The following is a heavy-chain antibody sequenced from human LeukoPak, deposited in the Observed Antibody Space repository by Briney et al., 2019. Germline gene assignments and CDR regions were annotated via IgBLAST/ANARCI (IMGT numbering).Heavy chain of an antibody. CDR1: GFTFSSHH. D-gene: IGHD4-11*01. CDR2: IKPDGSEK. Sequence: PGGSLRLSCVASGFTFSSHHMNWVRQTPGKGLESVATIKPDGSEKYYVDSVKGRFTISRDNAKSSLYLQMHSLRAEDTAVYYCAKDPRMTTLDYWGQGTLVTVSS. J-gene: IGHJ4*02. CDR3: AKDPRMTTLDY. V-gene: IGHV3-7*03.